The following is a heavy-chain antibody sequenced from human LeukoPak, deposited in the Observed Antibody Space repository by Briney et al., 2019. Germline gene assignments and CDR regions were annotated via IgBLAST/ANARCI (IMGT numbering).Heavy chain of an antibody. D-gene: IGHD3-22*01. Sequence: PGGSLRLSCAASGFTFSSYGMSWVRQAPGKGLEWVSAISGSGGSTYYADSVKGRFTISRDNSKNTLYLQMNSLRAEDTAVYYCAKDQPTYYYDSSGTVDYWGQGTLVTVSS. CDR3: AKDQPTYYYDSSGTVDY. CDR1: GFTFSSYG. J-gene: IGHJ4*02. CDR2: ISGSGGST. V-gene: IGHV3-23*01.